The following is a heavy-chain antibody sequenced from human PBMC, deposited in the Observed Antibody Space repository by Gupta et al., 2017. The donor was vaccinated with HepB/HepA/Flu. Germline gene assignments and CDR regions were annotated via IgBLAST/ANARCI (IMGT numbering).Heavy chain of an antibody. CDR3: ARQPPEGAKYSSWYYFDY. J-gene: IGHJ4*02. CDR2: FYYSGGT. CDR1: GDSITPSNYY. Sequence: HLQLQESGPGLVKPSDTLSLTCTVSGDSITPSNYYWGWIRQPPGKGLEWIGSFYYSGGTFYNPSLKSRVTVSVDTSKNQFSLKLSSVTAADAALYYCARQPPEGAKYSSWYYFDYWGQGALVTISS. V-gene: IGHV4-39*01. D-gene: IGHD6-13*01.